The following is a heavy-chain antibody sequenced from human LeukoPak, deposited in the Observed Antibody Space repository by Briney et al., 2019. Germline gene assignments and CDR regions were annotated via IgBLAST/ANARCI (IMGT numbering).Heavy chain of an antibody. D-gene: IGHD2-2*02. CDR1: VGTFSSYA. V-gene: IGHV1-69*13. Sequence: SSVKVSCKASVGTFSSYAISWVRQAPGQRLEWMGGIIPIFGTADYAQKFQARVTITADESTSTAYMVLISLISEDTAVYYCTRDRQVVPAAISYDWFDPWGQGTLVTVSS. CDR3: TRDRQVVPAAISYDWFDP. J-gene: IGHJ5*02. CDR2: IIPIFGTA.